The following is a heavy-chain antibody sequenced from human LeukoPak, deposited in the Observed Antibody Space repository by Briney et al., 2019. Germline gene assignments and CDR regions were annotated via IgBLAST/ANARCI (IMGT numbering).Heavy chain of an antibody. CDR3: ARDLVVVVPAAISYYYYGMDV. D-gene: IGHD2-2*01. J-gene: IGHJ6*01. CDR1: GFTFSDYY. Sequence: GGSLRLPCAASGFTFSDYYMSWIRQAPGKGLEWVSYISSSGSTIYYADSVKGRFTISRDNAKNSLYLQMNSLRAEDTAVYYCARDLVVVVPAAISYYYYGMDVWGQGTTVTVSS. CDR2: ISSSGSTI. V-gene: IGHV3-11*01.